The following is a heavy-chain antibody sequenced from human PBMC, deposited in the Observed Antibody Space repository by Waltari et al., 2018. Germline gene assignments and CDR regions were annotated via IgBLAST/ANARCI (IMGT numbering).Heavy chain of an antibody. Sequence: QLQLQESGPRLVRPSETLSLICRVSGVSITSNRHYWAWIRQSPGQGLAWIGTVSYSGTTYNSPSLKSRVSVSRDTSKNQVSLILGSVTAADMAVYYCATYSGASVGTAAFDVWGQGTMVTVSS. CDR2: VSYSGTT. J-gene: IGHJ3*01. CDR3: ATYSGASVGTAAFDV. D-gene: IGHD1-26*01. CDR1: GVSITSNRHY. V-gene: IGHV4-39*01.